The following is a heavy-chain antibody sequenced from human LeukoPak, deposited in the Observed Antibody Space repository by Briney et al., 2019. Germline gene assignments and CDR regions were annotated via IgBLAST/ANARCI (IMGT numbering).Heavy chain of an antibody. V-gene: IGHV1-24*01. J-gene: IGHJ2*01. Sequence: ASVKVSCKVSGYTLTELSTHWVRQAPGKGLEWMGGFDPEDGETIYAQKFQGRVTMTEDTSTDTAYMELSSLRSEDTAVYYCATVGDREVEWPHGYWYFDLWGRGTLVTVSS. CDR1: GYTLTELS. CDR3: ATVGDREVEWPHGYWYFDL. D-gene: IGHD3-3*01. CDR2: FDPEDGET.